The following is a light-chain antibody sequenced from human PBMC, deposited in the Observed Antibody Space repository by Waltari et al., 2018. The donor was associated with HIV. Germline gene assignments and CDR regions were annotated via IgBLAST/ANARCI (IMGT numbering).Light chain of an antibody. Sequence: QSVLTQPPSASGTPGQRVTISCSVSNSNIATNTVTWYQQLPGTAPKLLIYSISRRPSGVPDRFSGSKSGTSASLAISGLQSEDEADYYCAAWDDSLNAVFGGGTKLTVL. CDR1: NSNIATNT. CDR3: AAWDDSLNAV. J-gene: IGLJ2*01. CDR2: SIS. V-gene: IGLV1-44*01.